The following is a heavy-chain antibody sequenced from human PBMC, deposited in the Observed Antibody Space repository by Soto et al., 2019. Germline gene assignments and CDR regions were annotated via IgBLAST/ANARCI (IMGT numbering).Heavy chain of an antibody. V-gene: IGHV3-33*01. CDR3: ARGEVVLDYYGMDV. Sequence: GGSLRLSCAASGFTFSTYGMHWVRQAPGKGLEWVAVIWYDGTNKYYVDSVKGRFTISRDNSKNTLYLQMKSLRVEDTAVYYCARGEVVLDYYGMDVWGQGTTVTVSS. D-gene: IGHD3-3*01. CDR1: GFTFSTYG. J-gene: IGHJ6*02. CDR2: IWYDGTNK.